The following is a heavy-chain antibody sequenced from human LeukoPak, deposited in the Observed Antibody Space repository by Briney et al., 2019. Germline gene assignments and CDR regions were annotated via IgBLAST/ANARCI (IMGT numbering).Heavy chain of an antibody. CDR1: GFTFASYE. V-gene: IGHV3-48*03. D-gene: IGHD3-22*01. J-gene: IGHJ6*02. CDR2: ISSSGSTI. Sequence: GGSLRLSCAAPGFTFASYEMNWVRQAPGKGLEWVSYISSSGSTIYYADSVKGRFTISRDNAKNSLYLQMSSLRAEDTAVYYCARDSSYYYYIYYYGMDVWGQGTTVTVSS. CDR3: ARDSSYYYYIYYYGMDV.